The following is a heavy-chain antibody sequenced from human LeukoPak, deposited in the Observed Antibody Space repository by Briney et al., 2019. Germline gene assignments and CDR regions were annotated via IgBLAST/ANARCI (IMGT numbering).Heavy chain of an antibody. Sequence: GASVKVSCKASGYTFTSYGISWVRQAPGQGLEWMGWISAYNGNTNYAQKLQGRVTMTTDTSTSTAYMELRSLRSDDTAVYYCARKYCSGGSCYSLDYWGQGTLVTVSS. CDR3: ARKYCSGGSCYSLDY. J-gene: IGHJ4*02. V-gene: IGHV1-18*01. D-gene: IGHD2-15*01. CDR2: ISAYNGNT. CDR1: GYTFTSYG.